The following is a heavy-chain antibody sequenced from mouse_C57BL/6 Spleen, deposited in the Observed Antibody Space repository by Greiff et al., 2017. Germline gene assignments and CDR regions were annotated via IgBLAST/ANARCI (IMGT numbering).Heavy chain of an antibody. CDR1: GYTFTTYP. J-gene: IGHJ2*01. D-gene: IGHD1-1*01. CDR3: ARGGSSLYYFDY. CDR2: FHPNNDDT. V-gene: IGHV1-47*01. Sequence: QVQLKESGAELVKPGASVKMSCKASGYTFTTYPIEWMKQNHGKSLEWIGNFHPNNDDTKYNEKFKGKATLTVEKSSSTVYLELSRLTSDDAAVYYCARGGSSLYYFDYWGQGTILTVSS.